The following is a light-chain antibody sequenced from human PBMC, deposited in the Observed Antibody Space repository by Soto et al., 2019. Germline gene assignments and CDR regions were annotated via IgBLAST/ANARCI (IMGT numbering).Light chain of an antibody. J-gene: IGLJ3*02. V-gene: IGLV1-44*01. CDR3: AAWDDSLNGWV. Sequence: QSVLTQPRSASGTPGQRVTIFCSGSSSNIGSNTVNWYQQLPGTAPKLLIYSNNQRPSGVPDRFSGSKSGTSASLAISGLQSEDEADYYCAAWDDSLNGWVFGGGTKLTVL. CDR1: SSNIGSNT. CDR2: SNN.